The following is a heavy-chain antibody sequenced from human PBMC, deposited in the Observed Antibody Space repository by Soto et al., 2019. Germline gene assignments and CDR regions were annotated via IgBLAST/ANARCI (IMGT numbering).Heavy chain of an antibody. D-gene: IGHD4-17*01. CDR1: GYTFTGYH. Sequence: ASVKDSFKASGYTFTGYHMHWVRQAPGQGLEWMGWIKPNSGGTNYAQKFQDWVTMTRDTSISTAYMELSRLRSDDTAVYYCARVGDYVDYYFDYWGQGTLVTVSS. CDR2: IKPNSGGT. V-gene: IGHV1-2*04. J-gene: IGHJ4*02. CDR3: ARVGDYVDYYFDY.